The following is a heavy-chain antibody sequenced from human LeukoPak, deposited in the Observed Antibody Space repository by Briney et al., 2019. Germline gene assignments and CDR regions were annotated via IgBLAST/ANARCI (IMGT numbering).Heavy chain of an antibody. V-gene: IGHV3-9*01. CDR1: GFTFDDYA. CDR3: APAGDYYFDY. CDR2: ISWNSGSI. J-gene: IGHJ4*02. Sequence: GGSLRLSCAASGFTFDDYAMHWVRQAPGKGLEWVSGISWNSGSIGYADSVKGRFTISRDNSKNTLYLQMNSLRAEDTAVYYCAPAGDYYFDYWGQGTLVTVSS. D-gene: IGHD3-10*01.